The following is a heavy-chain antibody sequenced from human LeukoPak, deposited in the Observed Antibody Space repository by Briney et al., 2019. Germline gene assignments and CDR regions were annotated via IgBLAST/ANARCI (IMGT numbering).Heavy chain of an antibody. CDR3: ARTYDFGRGPPGDAFDN. V-gene: IGHV3-48*04. CDR2: IDARGGIT. CDR1: GFTFTIFG. J-gene: IGHJ3*02. D-gene: IGHD3-3*01. Sequence: GGSLRLSCAASGFTFTIFGLNWVRQAPGKGPEWVSYIDARGGITYYADPVQGRFTISRDDARESVFLQMDGLRVDDTAVYYCARTYDFGRGPPGDAFDNWGPGTWVIVSS.